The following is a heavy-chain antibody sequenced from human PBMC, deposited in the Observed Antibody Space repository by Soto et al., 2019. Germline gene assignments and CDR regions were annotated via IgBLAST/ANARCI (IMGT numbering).Heavy chain of an antibody. V-gene: IGHV1-3*04. J-gene: IGHJ4*02. CDR3: ARGSCSSTACYHLDY. Sequence: QVQLVQSGAEVKKPGASVKVSCKPSGYTFPSSGIHWVRQAPGQRPEWMGWINTGKGHTEYSPTFQGRLSITRDTSASTAYMELSSLTSEDTAVYYCARGSCSSTACYHLDYWGQGTLVTVSS. CDR2: INTGKGHT. CDR1: GYTFPSSG. D-gene: IGHD2-2*01.